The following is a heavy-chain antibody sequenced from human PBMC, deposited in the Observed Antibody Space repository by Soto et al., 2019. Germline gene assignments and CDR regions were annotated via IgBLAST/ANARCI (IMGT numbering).Heavy chain of an antibody. CDR2: INWNSDTI. CDR3: AMSNSNDLYYHFES. V-gene: IGHV3-9*01. D-gene: IGHD3-22*01. CDR1: GFTFDDYA. J-gene: IGHJ4*02. Sequence: GGSLRLSCAASGFTFDDYAMHWVRQAPGKGLEWVSGINWNSDTIGYADSVKGRFTVSRDNARGSLLLQMSSLRAEDTAVYFCAMSNSNDLYYHFESWGQGTPVTVSS.